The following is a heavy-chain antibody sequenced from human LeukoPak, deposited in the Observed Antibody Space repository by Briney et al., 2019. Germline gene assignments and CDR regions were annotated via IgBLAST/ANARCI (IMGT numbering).Heavy chain of an antibody. V-gene: IGHV3-48*03. J-gene: IGHJ4*02. CDR1: GFTFSSYE. CDR3: ARKYCSSTSCLFDY. D-gene: IGHD2-2*01. Sequence: GGSLRLSCAASGFTFSSYEMNWVRQAPGKGLEWVSYISTSGSPIYYADSVKGRFTISRGNAKNSLYLQMNSLRAEDTAVYYCARKYCSSTSCLFDYWGQGTLVTVSS. CDR2: ISTSGSPI.